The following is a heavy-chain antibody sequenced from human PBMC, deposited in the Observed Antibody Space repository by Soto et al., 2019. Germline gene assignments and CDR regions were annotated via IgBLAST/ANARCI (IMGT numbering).Heavy chain of an antibody. CDR2: IYYSGST. CDR1: GGSISSYY. J-gene: IGHJ4*02. CDR3: ARGGHYVWGSYRYTFDY. D-gene: IGHD3-16*02. V-gene: IGHV4-59*01. Sequence: SETLSLTCTVSGGSISSYYWSWIRQPPGKGLEWIGYIYYSGSTNYNPSLKSRVTISVDTSKNQFSLKLSSVTAADTAVYYCARGGHYVWGSYRYTFDYWGQGTLVTVSS.